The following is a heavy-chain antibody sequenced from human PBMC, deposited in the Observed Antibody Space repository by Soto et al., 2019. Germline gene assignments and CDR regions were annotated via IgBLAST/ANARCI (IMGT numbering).Heavy chain of an antibody. J-gene: IGHJ4*02. CDR2: INSDGSST. Sequence: EVQLVESGGGLVQPGGSQRLSCAASGFTFSSYWMHWVRQAPGKGLVWVSRINSDGSSTSYADSVKGRFTISRDNAKTTLYLQMNSLRAADTAVYYCARDQGYCSGGSCYVAGYWGQGTLVTVSS. D-gene: IGHD2-15*01. CDR1: GFTFSSYW. V-gene: IGHV3-74*01. CDR3: ARDQGYCSGGSCYVAGY.